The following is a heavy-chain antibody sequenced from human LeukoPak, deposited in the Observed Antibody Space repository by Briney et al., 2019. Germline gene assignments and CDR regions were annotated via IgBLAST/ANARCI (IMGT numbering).Heavy chain of an antibody. J-gene: IGHJ4*02. CDR1: GYTFTSYD. V-gene: IGHV1-8*01. CDR2: MNPNSGNT. D-gene: IGHD6-19*01. Sequence: ASVKVSCKASGYTFTSYDINWVRQATGQGLEWMGWMNPNSGNTGYAQKFQGRVTTTRNTSISTAYMELSSLRSEDTAVYYCARARGIAVFFDYWGQGTLVTVSS. CDR3: ARARGIAVFFDY.